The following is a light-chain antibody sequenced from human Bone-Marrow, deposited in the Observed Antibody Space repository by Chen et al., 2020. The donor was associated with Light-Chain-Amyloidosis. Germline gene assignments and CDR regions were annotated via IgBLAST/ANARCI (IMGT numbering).Light chain of an antibody. J-gene: IGKJ4*01. CDR1: QSVGSN. Sequence: ETVMTQSPATLSVSPGERATLSCRASQSVGSNLAWYQQKPGQPPKLLIYGAANRATGLPARFSGSGSATEFTLTINNMQSEDFAVYYCQQYNNWPLTFGGGTKVEIK. CDR2: GAA. V-gene: IGKV3-15*01. CDR3: QQYNNWPLT.